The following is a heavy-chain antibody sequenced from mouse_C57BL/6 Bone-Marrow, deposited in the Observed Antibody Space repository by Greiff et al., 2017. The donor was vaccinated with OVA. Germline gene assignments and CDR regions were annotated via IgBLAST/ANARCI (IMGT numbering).Heavy chain of an antibody. V-gene: IGHV5-9-1*02. J-gene: IGHJ4*01. D-gene: IGHD3-2*02. CDR1: GFTFSSYA. Sequence: EVQGVESGEGLVKPGGSLKLSCAASGFTFSSYAMSWVRQTPEKRLEWVAYISSGGDYIYYADTVKGRFTISRDNARNTLYLQMSSLKSEDTTMNYYTRDEAQATCYYAMDYWGQGTSVTVSS. CDR3: TRDEAQATCYYAMDY. CDR2: ISSGGDYI.